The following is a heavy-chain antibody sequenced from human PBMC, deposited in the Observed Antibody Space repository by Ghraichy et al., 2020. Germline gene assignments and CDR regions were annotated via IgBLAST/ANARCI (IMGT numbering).Heavy chain of an antibody. J-gene: IGHJ4*02. V-gene: IGHV3-7*03. CDR2: INQDGSEK. Sequence: GGSLRLSCAASGFSFHTYWMSWVRQAPGKGLEWVANINQDGSEKYYVDSVKGRFTISRDNVKNSLYLQMSSLRVEDTAMFYCVKSEVTVPIDYWGQGTLVTVSS. CDR1: GFSFHTYW. CDR3: VKSEVTVPIDY. D-gene: IGHD4-11*01.